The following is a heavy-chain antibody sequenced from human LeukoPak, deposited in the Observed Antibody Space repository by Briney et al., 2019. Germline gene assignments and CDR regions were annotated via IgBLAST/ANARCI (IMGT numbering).Heavy chain of an antibody. J-gene: IGHJ6*03. CDR3: ARVGGYYNYYYYYMDV. V-gene: IGHV4-4*07. CDR2: IYTSGST. D-gene: IGHD3-3*01. CDR1: GGSISSYY. Sequence: SETLSLICTVSGGSISSYYWRWIRQPAGQGLNGIGRIYTSGSTNNNHPLKSRVTMSVDTSKKQLSLKLRCVTAADTAVYYCARVGGYYNYYYYYMDVWGKGTTVTVSS.